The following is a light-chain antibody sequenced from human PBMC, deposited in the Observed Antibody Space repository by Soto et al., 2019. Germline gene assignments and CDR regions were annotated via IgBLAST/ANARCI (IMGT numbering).Light chain of an antibody. J-gene: IGLJ1*01. CDR1: SSNIGSTT. CDR2: NNN. Sequence: QSVRAQPPAASGTPGQRGGSRCSGSSSNIGSTTVNWYQQLPGTAPKLLISNNNRRPSGVPDRFSGSKSGTSASLAISGLQSEDEADYYCAAWDDSLNGYVFGIGTKVTVL. V-gene: IGLV1-44*01. CDR3: AAWDDSLNGYV.